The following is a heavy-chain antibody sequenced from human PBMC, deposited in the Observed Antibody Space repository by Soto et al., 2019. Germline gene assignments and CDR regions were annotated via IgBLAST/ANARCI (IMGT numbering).Heavy chain of an antibody. CDR1: GFDFSTHW. J-gene: IGHJ6*02. D-gene: IGHD1-7*01. Sequence: GGSLRLSCAASGFDFSTHWMHWVRQAPGKGLEWVSRIDDDGSSTRCADSVKGRFTISRDNAKNIVYLEMTSLRTEDTAVYFCARRLELPLGASLYYYGMDVWGQGTTVTVSS. CDR3: ARRLELPLGASLYYYGMDV. V-gene: IGHV3-74*01. CDR2: IDDDGSST.